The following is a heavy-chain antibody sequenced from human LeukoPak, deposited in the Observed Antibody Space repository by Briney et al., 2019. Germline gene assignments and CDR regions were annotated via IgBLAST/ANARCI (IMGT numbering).Heavy chain of an antibody. V-gene: IGHV4-61*02. CDR1: GGSISSGSYY. CDR3: ARGLQGQYCSGGSCFNWFDP. CDR2: IYASGST. Sequence: SETLSLTCTVSGGSISSGSYYWSWIRQPAGKGLEWIGRIYASGSTNYNPSLKSRVTISVDTSKNQFPLKLSSVSAADTAVYYCARGLQGQYCSGGSCFNWFDPWGQGTLVNVSS. D-gene: IGHD2-15*01. J-gene: IGHJ5*02.